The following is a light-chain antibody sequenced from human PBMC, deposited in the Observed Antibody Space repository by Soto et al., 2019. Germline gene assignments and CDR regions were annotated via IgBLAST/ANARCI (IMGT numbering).Light chain of an antibody. J-gene: IGLJ1*01. CDR1: ALPKQY. Sequence: SYELTQPPSVSVSPGQTARITCSGDALPKQYAYWYQQKPGQAPVLVIYKDSERPSGIPERFSGSSSGTTVTLTISGVQEEDGVDYYCQSADSSGTYVFGTGTKVTVL. CDR2: KDS. CDR3: QSADSSGTYV. V-gene: IGLV3-25*03.